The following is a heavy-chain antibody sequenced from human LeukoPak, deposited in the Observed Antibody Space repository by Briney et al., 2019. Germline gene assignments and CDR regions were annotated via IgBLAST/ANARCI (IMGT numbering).Heavy chain of an antibody. Sequence: GGSLRLSCAASGFTFSSYATSWVRQAPGKGLEWVSAISGSGGSTYYADSVKGRFTVSRDNSKNTLYLQMNSLRAEDTAVYYCAKLGYCSGGSCYALYDYWGQGTLVTVSS. CDR1: GFTFSSYA. J-gene: IGHJ4*02. CDR3: AKLGYCSGGSCYALYDY. D-gene: IGHD2-15*01. V-gene: IGHV3-23*01. CDR2: ISGSGGST.